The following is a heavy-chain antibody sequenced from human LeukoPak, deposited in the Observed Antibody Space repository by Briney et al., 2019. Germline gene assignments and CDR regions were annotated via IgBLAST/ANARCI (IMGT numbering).Heavy chain of an antibody. J-gene: IGHJ6*02. CDR1: GFTFSSYA. CDR2: ISGSGGST. D-gene: IGHD1-26*01. CDR3: AKAGSYSFLNYYYGMDV. V-gene: IGHV3-23*01. Sequence: GGSLTLSCAASGFTFSSYAMSWVRQAPGKGLEWVSAISGSGGSTYYADSVKGRFTISRDNSKNTLYLQMNSLRAEDTAVYYCAKAGSYSFLNYYYGMDVWGQGTTVTVSS.